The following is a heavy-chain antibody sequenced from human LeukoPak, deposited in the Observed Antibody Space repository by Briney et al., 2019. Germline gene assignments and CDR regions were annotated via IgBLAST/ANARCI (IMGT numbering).Heavy chain of an antibody. CDR1: GFTFSSYW. CDR3: AREQGYDFWSGPLD. Sequence: GGSLRLSCAASGFTFSSYWMSWGRQAPGKGLEWAANIKQDGSEKYYVDSVKGRFTISRDNAKNSLYLQMNSLRAEDTAVYYCAREQGYDFWSGPLDWGQGTLVTVSS. CDR2: IKQDGSEK. D-gene: IGHD3-3*01. J-gene: IGHJ4*02. V-gene: IGHV3-7*01.